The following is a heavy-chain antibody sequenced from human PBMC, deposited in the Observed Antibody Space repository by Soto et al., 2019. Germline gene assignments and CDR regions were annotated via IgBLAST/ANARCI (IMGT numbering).Heavy chain of an antibody. CDR1: GGSFSGYY. V-gene: IGHV4-34*01. D-gene: IGHD3-22*01. Sequence: SETLSLTCAVYGGSFSGYYWSGIRQPPGKGLEWIGEINHSGSTNYNPSLKSRVTISVDTSKNQFSLKLSSVTAADTAVYYCARGRGLLTYYYYGMDVWGQGTTVTVSS. CDR3: ARGRGLLTYYYYGMDV. CDR2: INHSGST. J-gene: IGHJ6*02.